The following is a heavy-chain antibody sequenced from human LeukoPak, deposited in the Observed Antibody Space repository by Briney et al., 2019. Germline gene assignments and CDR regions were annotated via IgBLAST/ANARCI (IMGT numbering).Heavy chain of an antibody. D-gene: IGHD6-6*01. V-gene: IGHV3-30*02. CDR1: GFTFSSYG. CDR3: AKDRQYSSWLGY. Sequence: GGSLRLSCAASGFTFSSYGMHWVRQAPGKGLEWVAFIRYDGSNKYYADSVKGRFTIPRDNSKNTLYLQMNSLRAEDTAVYYCAKDRQYSSWLGYWGQGTLVTVSS. CDR2: IRYDGSNK. J-gene: IGHJ4*02.